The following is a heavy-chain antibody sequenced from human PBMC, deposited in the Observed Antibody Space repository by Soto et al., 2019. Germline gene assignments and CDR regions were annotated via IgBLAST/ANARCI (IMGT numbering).Heavy chain of an antibody. D-gene: IGHD6-13*01. CDR3: ATSGDSSSGHYYYGMDV. V-gene: IGHV4-61*01. Sequence: QVQLQESGPGLVKPSETLSLTCTVSGASVSSGSYYWSWLRQPPVKGLEWIGYIYYSGSTKYNPSLKSRVTISVDPSKNQFALKLSSVTAADTAVYYCATSGDSSSGHYYYGMDVWGQGTTVTVSS. J-gene: IGHJ6*02. CDR2: IYYSGST. CDR1: GASVSSGSYY.